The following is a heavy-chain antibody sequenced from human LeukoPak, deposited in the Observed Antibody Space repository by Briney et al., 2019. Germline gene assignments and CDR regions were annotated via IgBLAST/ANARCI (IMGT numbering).Heavy chain of an antibody. CDR3: AKRHSSGYYYLDY. D-gene: IGHD5-12*01. CDR2: ISSGGGRT. V-gene: IGHV3-23*01. J-gene: IGHJ4*02. Sequence: GGSLRLSCVASGFTFASYGMSWVRQAPGKGLEWVSSISSGGGRTYYADSVKGRFTISRDESKNTLHLQMNSLRAEDTAIYYCAKRHSSGYYYLDYWGQGTRVTVSS. CDR1: GFTFASYG.